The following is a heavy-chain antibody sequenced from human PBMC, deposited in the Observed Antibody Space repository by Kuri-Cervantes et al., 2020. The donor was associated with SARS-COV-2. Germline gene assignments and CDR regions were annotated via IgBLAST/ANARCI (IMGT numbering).Heavy chain of an antibody. J-gene: IGHJ4*02. Sequence: SETLSLTCTVSGGSISSESYYWSWIRQPPGRGLEWVGHIYHTGSTNYNPSLKSRLTISVDMSKSQFSLKLSSATAADTAVYYCARSVIIFGGVIFDQWGQGTLVTVSS. CDR2: IYHTGST. CDR1: GGSISSESYY. D-gene: IGHD3-16*01. V-gene: IGHV4-61*01. CDR3: ARSVIIFGGVIFDQ.